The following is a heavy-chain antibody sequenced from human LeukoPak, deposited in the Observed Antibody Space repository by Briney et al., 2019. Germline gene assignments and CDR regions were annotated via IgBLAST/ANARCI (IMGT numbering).Heavy chain of an antibody. J-gene: IGHJ3*02. CDR2: IKSKADGGTT. D-gene: IGHD3-9*01. CDR1: GFTFGDYA. Sequence: PGRSLRLSCTASGFTFGDYAMSWVRQAPGKGLEWVGRIKSKADGGTTDHAAPVKGRFTISRDDSKNTLYLQMNSLKTEDTAVYYCTTVGLYHILTGHYHDSFHMWGQGTMVTVSS. V-gene: IGHV3-15*01. CDR3: TTVGLYHILTGHYHDSFHM.